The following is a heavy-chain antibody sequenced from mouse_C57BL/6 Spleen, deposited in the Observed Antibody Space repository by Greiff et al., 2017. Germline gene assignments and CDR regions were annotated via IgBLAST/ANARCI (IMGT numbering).Heavy chain of an antibody. CDR2: IYPGDGDT. J-gene: IGHJ2*01. D-gene: IGHD2-5*01. CDR3: ARSYNDYVGYFAN. CDR1: GYAFSSSW. Sequence: QVQLQQSGPELVKPGASVKISCKASGYAFSSSWMNWVKQRPGKGLEWIGRIYPGDGDTNYNGKFKGQATLPADKSSSTAYMQRSSLTSEDSAVYFCARSYNDYVGYFANWGQGTTLPVSS. V-gene: IGHV1-82*01.